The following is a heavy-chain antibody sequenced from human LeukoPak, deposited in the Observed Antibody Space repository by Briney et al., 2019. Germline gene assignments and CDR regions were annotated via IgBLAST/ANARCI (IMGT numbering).Heavy chain of an antibody. V-gene: IGHV4-34*01. Sequence: SETLSLTCAVYGGSFSGYYWSWIRQPPGKGLEWIGEINHSGSTNYNPSLKSRVTISVDTSKNQFSLKLSSVTAADTAVYYCARGTMTTVTYYFDYWGRGTLVSVSS. CDR1: GGSFSGYY. CDR3: ARGTMTTVTYYFDY. CDR2: INHSGST. J-gene: IGHJ4*02. D-gene: IGHD4-17*01.